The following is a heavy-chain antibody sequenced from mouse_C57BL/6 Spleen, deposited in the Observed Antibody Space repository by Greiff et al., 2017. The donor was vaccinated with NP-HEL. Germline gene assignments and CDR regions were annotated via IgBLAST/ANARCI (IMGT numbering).Heavy chain of an antibody. D-gene: IGHD2-3*01. CDR2: ISSGSSTI. CDR3: ARDYDGYYGVGAMDY. J-gene: IGHJ4*01. V-gene: IGHV5-17*01. CDR1: GFTFSDYG. Sequence: EVQRVESGGGLVKPGGSLKLSCAASGFTFSDYGMHWVRQAPEKGLEWVAYISSGSSTIYYADTVKGRFTISRDNAKNTLFLQMTSLRSEDTAMYYCARDYDGYYGVGAMDYWGQGTSVTVSS.